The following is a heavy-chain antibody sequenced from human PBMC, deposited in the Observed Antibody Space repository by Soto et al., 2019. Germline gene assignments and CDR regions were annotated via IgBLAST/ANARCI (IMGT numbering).Heavy chain of an antibody. J-gene: IGHJ6*02. CDR2: VYSTGGT. D-gene: IGHD1-1*01. V-gene: IGHV4-59*08. CDR1: SGPSSSHN. Sequence: QVQLQQSGPGLVKPSETLSLTCSVSSGPSSSHNWGWIRQPPGRGLELIGYVYSTGGTSYNPSLKSRVTISADTSTNHVSLTLTSVTAADTAVYYCVRQGIGNLHGLVDVWGQGPKVRVSS. CDR3: VRQGIGNLHGLVDV.